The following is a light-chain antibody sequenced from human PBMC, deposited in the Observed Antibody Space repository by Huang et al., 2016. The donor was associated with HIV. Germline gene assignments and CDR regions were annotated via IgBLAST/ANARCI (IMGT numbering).Light chain of an antibody. CDR1: QDITND. J-gene: IGKJ1*01. Sequence: AIQLTQSPSSLSASVGDRVTIPCRASQDITNDLGWYQQKPGKAPKLLIAAASTLRSGVPSMFSGSGSGTDFTLTISSLQPEDFATYFCLQDFNYPRTFGQGTRVEIK. CDR3: LQDFNYPRT. V-gene: IGKV1-6*02. CDR2: AAS.